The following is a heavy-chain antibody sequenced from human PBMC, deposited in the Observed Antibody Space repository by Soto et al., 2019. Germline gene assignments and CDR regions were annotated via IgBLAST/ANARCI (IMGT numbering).Heavy chain of an antibody. CDR3: AKVIWFGELLGCDY. CDR1: GFTFSSYG. D-gene: IGHD3-10*01. CDR2: ISYDGSNK. V-gene: IGHV3-30*18. Sequence: GGSLRLSCAASGFTFSSYGMHWVRQAPGKGLEWVAVISYDGSNKYYADSVKGRFTISRDNSKNTLYLQMNSLRAEDTAVYYCAKVIWFGELLGCDYWGQGTLVTVSS. J-gene: IGHJ4*02.